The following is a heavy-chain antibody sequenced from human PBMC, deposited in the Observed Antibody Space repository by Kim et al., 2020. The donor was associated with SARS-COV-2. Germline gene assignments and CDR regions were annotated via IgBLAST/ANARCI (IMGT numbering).Heavy chain of an antibody. J-gene: IGHJ4*02. V-gene: IGHV3-20*01. Sequence: GGSLRLSCAASGFTFDDYGMSWVRQAPGKGLEWVSGINWNGGSTGYADSVKGRFTISRDNAKNSLYLQMNSLRAEDTALYHCARDRGYYQEFDYWGQGTLVTVSS. CDR2: INWNGGST. CDR1: GFTFDDYG. D-gene: IGHD3-22*01. CDR3: ARDRGYYQEFDY.